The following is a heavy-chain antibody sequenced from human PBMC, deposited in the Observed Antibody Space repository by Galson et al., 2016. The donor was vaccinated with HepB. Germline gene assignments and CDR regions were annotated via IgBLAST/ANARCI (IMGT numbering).Heavy chain of an antibody. Sequence: SLRLSCAASGFTFDDYAMHWVRQVPGKGLEWVSSISWSSGAIGYADSVKGRFTISRDNAKNSLYLQMKSLRPEDTDLYYCAKAPQNYYDSSGFHDAFDYWGPGTLVIVSS. CDR1: GFTFDDYA. CDR2: ISWSSGAI. V-gene: IGHV3-9*01. CDR3: AKAPQNYYDSSGFHDAFDY. J-gene: IGHJ4*02. D-gene: IGHD3-22*01.